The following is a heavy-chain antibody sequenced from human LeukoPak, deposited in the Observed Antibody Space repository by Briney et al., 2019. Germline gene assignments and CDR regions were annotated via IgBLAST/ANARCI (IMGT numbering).Heavy chain of an antibody. D-gene: IGHD6-25*01. J-gene: IGHJ6*03. CDR1: GFYFNIYG. V-gene: IGHV3-23*01. Sequence: GGSLRLSCAASGFYFNIYGMCWVRLAPGKGLEYVSSIAPGGSETYADSVKGRFTISRVDSRNTVHLQMNSLRAEDTAVYYCAKMGRNGYHYSYIDVWGKGTTVTVSS. CDR3: AKMGRNGYHYSYIDV. CDR2: IAPGGSET.